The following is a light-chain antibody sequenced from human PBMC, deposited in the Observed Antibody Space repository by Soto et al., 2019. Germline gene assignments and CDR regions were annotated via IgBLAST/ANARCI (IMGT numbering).Light chain of an antibody. V-gene: IGKV3-20*01. CDR3: QQYGSSALT. CDR2: GTS. CDR1: QSVSSSY. J-gene: IGKJ4*01. Sequence: EIALTQSPGTLSLSPGERATLSCRASQSVSSSYLVWYQQRPGQPPRLLIYGTSNKAAGIPDRFTGTVSGTYFTLTIYCLEPEDSAVYYCQQYGSSALTFGGGTKV.